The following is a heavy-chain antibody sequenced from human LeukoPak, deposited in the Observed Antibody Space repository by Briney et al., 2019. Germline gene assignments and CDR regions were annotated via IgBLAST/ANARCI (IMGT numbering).Heavy chain of an antibody. D-gene: IGHD1-14*01. Sequence: GGSLRLSCAASGFTFSSYEMNWVRQAPGKGLEGVSYISGSGNTIYYAYSVRGRFTISMNNAKNSLYLQMDSLRAEDTAVYYCAREYNEFDYWGQGTLVTVSS. V-gene: IGHV3-48*03. J-gene: IGHJ4*02. CDR2: ISGSGNTI. CDR1: GFTFSSYE. CDR3: AREYNEFDY.